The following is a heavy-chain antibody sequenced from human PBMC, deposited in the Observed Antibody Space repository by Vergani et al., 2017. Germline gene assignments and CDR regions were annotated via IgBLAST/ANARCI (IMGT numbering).Heavy chain of an antibody. V-gene: IGHV4-38-2*01. CDR2: IYHSGST. CDR1: GYSISSGYY. CDR3: SRVPEGSVCSKYFQH. J-gene: IGHJ1*01. D-gene: IGHD2-8*01. Sequence: QVQLQESGPGLVKPSETLSLTCAVSGYSISSGYYWGWIRQPPGKGLEWIGSIYHSGSTYYNPSLKSRVTISVDTSKNQFSLKLSSVTAAHTAVYYCSRVPEGSVCSKYFQHWGQGTLVTVSS.